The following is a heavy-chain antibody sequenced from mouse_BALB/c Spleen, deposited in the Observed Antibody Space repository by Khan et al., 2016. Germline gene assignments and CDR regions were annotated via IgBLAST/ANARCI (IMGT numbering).Heavy chain of an antibody. D-gene: IGHD2-14*01. Sequence: QVQLKESGPGLVAPSQSLSITCTVSGFSLTHYGVHWVRQPPGKGLEWLGIIWAGGSTNYNSALMSRLSISKDNSKSPVSLNMNSLQTDDTAMYYCARDENYRYDGFAYGGQGTLVTVSA. CDR2: IWAGGST. CDR3: ARDENYRYDGFAY. V-gene: IGHV2-9*02. J-gene: IGHJ3*01. CDR1: GFSLTHYG.